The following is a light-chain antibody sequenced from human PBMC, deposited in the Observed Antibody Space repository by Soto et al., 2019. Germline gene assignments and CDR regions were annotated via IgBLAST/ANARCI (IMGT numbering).Light chain of an antibody. CDR1: TSNVGINS. CDR3: AAWDDSLSGQV. J-gene: IGLJ2*01. Sequence: QSVLTQPPSASGTPGQRVTISCSGSTSNVGINSVFWYQHLPGTAPKLLIYRSNQRASGVPDRFSGSKSGTSASLAISGLRSEDEADYYCAAWDDSLSGQVFGGGTQLT. V-gene: IGLV1-47*01. CDR2: RSN.